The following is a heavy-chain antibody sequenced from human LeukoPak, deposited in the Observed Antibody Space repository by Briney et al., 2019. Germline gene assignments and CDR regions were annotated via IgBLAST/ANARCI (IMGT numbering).Heavy chain of an antibody. Sequence: SETLSLTCTVSGGSISSYYWSWIRQPAGKGLEWIGRIYTSGSTNYNPSLKSRVTISVDRSKNQFSLKLSSVTAADTAVYYCARGANYYDSSGYQRGDNWFDPWGQGTLVTVSS. D-gene: IGHD3-22*01. CDR3: ARGANYYDSSGYQRGDNWFDP. CDR2: IYTSGST. V-gene: IGHV4-4*07. CDR1: GGSISSYY. J-gene: IGHJ5*02.